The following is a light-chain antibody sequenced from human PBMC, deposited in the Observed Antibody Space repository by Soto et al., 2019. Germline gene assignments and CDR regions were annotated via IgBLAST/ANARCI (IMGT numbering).Light chain of an antibody. CDR3: QQYGSSPWT. CDR1: QSVSNS. V-gene: IGKV3-20*01. J-gene: IGKJ1*01. Sequence: EIGMTQSPATLSVHPGEGATLSCRASQSVSNSLAWYQQKPGQPPRLLIYDVSNRATGIPARFSGSGSGTDFTLTISRLEPEDFAVYYCQQYGSSPWTFGQGTKV. CDR2: DVS.